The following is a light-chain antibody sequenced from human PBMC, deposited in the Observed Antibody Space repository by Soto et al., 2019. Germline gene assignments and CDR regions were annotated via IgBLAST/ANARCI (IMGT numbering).Light chain of an antibody. CDR2: DAS. CDR1: QSVRSF. J-gene: IGKJ4*01. CDR3: QQRSSWPPALS. Sequence: EIVLTQSPATLSLSPGERATLSCRASQSVRSFLAWSQQKPGQAPRLLIYDASNRATGVPGRFSGSGSGTDFTLTISSLEPEDFAVYYCQQRSSWPPALSFGGGTKVE. V-gene: IGKV3-11*01.